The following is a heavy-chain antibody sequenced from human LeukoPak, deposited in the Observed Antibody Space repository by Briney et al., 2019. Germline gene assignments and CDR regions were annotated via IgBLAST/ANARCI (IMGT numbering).Heavy chain of an antibody. CDR3: ARVPYSSWYFFQH. Sequence: SVKVSCKASGGTFSSYAISWVRQAPGQGLEWMGGIIPIFGTANYAQKFQGRVTITADKSTSTAYMELSSLRSEDTAVYYCARVPYSSWYFFQHWGQGTLVTVSS. CDR2: IIPIFGTA. V-gene: IGHV1-69*06. CDR1: GGTFSSYA. D-gene: IGHD6-13*01. J-gene: IGHJ1*01.